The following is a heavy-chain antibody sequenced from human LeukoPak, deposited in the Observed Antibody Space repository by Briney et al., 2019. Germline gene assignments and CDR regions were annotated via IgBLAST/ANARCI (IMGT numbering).Heavy chain of an antibody. D-gene: IGHD2-8*01. J-gene: IGHJ4*02. V-gene: IGHV3-7*01. Sequence: GGSLRLSCAASGFTFSTYWMSWVRQAPGKGLEWVANINQDGSQKRYVDSVQGRFTISRDNTKNSLFLQMNSLGAEDTAVYYCARLKDDVTKLDYWGQGTLVTVFS. CDR3: ARLKDDVTKLDY. CDR2: INQDGSQK. CDR1: GFTFSTYW.